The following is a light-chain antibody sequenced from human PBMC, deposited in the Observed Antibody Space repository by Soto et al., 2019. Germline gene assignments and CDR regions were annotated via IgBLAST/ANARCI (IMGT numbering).Light chain of an antibody. CDR3: QQYDSLPFT. CDR2: EAS. V-gene: IGKV1-33*01. Sequence: DIQMTQSPSSLSASVRDRVTITCKASEDISNYLNWYQQKPGRAPKLLIYEASDLESGVPSRFSGSGSGTHFTFTISNLQPEDIATYYCQQYDSLPFTFGPGTKVDIK. J-gene: IGKJ3*01. CDR1: EDISNY.